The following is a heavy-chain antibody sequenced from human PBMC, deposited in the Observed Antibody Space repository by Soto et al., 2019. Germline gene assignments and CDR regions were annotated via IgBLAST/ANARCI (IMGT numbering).Heavy chain of an antibody. CDR1: GFILSSYA. Sequence: QVQLVESGGGVVQPGRSLRLSCAASGFILSSYAMHWVRQAPGKGLEWVALMSHDGGNQYHADSVKGRFTISRDNSKNTVFLQMNSLRTEDTAVYYCAREGVVDYGGDSGGYLQYWGQGTLVSVSS. CDR2: MSHDGGNQ. J-gene: IGHJ1*01. CDR3: AREGVVDYGGDSGGYLQY. V-gene: IGHV3-30*04. D-gene: IGHD2-21*02.